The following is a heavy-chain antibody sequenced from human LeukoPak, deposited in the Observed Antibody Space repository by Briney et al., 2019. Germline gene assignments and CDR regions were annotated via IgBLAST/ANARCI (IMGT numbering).Heavy chain of an antibody. J-gene: IGHJ4*02. CDR3: ARQTLLYDYVWGTPVPAYYFDY. V-gene: IGHV5-51*01. CDR1: GYSFTSYW. Sequence: GESLKISCKGSGYSFTSYWIGWVRQMPGKGLEWMGIIYPGDSDTRYSPSFQGQVTISADKSISTAYLQWSSLKASGTAMYYCARQTLLYDYVWGTPVPAYYFDYWGQGTLVTVSS. CDR2: IYPGDSDT. D-gene: IGHD3-16*01.